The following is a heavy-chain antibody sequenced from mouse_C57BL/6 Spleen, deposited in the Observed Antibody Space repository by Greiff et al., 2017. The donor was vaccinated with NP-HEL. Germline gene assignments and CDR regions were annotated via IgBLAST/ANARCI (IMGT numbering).Heavy chain of an antibody. Sequence: EVQLQQSGPELVKPGASVKMSCKASGYTFTDYNMHWVKQSHGKSLEWIGYINPNNGGTSYNQKFKGKATLTVNKSSSPAYMELRSLTSEDSAVYYCARRTQDVTTVVPYAMDYWGQGTSVTVSS. CDR3: ARRTQDVTTVVPYAMDY. J-gene: IGHJ4*01. CDR1: GYTFTDYN. D-gene: IGHD1-1*01. CDR2: INPNNGGT. V-gene: IGHV1-22*01.